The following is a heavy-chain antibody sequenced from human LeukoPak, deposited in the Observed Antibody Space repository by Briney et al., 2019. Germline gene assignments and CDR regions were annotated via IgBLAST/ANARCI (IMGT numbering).Heavy chain of an antibody. V-gene: IGHV4-59*01. CDR3: ARSAEWLRNAFDI. D-gene: IGHD5-12*01. CDR1: GASTSHFY. J-gene: IGHJ3*02. CDR2: MHNSGSS. Sequence: SETLSLSCTVSGASTSHFYWNWIRQPPGKGLQWIAYMHNSGSSKHNPSLKSRVTISIDTSKNQFSLQLTSVTAADTAMYFCARSAEWLRNAFDIWGRGTLVIVSS.